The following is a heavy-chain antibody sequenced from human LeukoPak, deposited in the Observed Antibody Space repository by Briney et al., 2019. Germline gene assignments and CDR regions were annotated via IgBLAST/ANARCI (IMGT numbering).Heavy chain of an antibody. V-gene: IGHV4-34*01. D-gene: IGHD2-15*01. CDR1: GGSFSGYY. CDR3: ARDRGPGNCSGGSCYPGFGYYYYMDV. J-gene: IGHJ6*03. CDR2: INHSGST. Sequence: SETLSLTCAVYGGSFSGYYWSWIRQPPGKGLEWIGEINHSGSTNYNPSLKSRVTISVDTSKNQFSLKLSSVTAADTAVYYCARDRGPGNCSGGSCYPGFGYYYYMDVWGKGTTVTVSS.